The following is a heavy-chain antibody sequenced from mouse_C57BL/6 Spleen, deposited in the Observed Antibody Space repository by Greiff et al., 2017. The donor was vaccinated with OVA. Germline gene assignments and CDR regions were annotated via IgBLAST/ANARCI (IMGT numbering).Heavy chain of an antibody. D-gene: IGHD1-1*01. CDR1: GFSLSTFGMG. V-gene: IGHV8-8*01. Sequence: QVTLKESGPGILQPSQTLSLTCSFSGFSLSTFGMGVGWIRQPSGKGLEWLAHIWWDDDKYYNPALKSRLTISKDTSKNQVFLKIANVDTADTATYYCARSYYYGSSYYWYFDVWGTGTTVTVSS. CDR3: ARSYYYGSSYYWYFDV. J-gene: IGHJ1*03. CDR2: IWWDDDK.